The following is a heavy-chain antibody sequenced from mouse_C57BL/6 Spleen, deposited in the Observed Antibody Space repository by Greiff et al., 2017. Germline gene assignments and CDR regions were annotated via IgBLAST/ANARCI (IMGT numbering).Heavy chain of an antibody. CDR3: ASVDYSNYGGFAY. J-gene: IGHJ3*01. Sequence: VQLQQSGAELMKPGASVKLSCKATGYTFTGYWIEWVKQRPGHGLEWIGEILPGSGSTNYNEKFKGKATFTADTSSNTAYMQLSSLTSEDSAVYFCASVDYSNYGGFAYWGQGTLVTVSA. CDR2: ILPGSGST. CDR1: GYTFTGYW. V-gene: IGHV1-9*01. D-gene: IGHD2-5*01.